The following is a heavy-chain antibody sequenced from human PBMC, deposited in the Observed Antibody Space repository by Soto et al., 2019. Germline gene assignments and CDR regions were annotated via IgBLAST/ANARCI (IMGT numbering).Heavy chain of an antibody. CDR1: GGSISSYY. Sequence: SETLSLTCTVSGGSISSYYWSWIRQPPGKGLEWIGYIYYSGSTNYNPSLKSRVTISVDTSKNQFSLKLSSVTAADTAVYYCAARGYYDSSGLFDPWGQGTLVTVSS. CDR2: IYYSGST. CDR3: AARGYYDSSGLFDP. V-gene: IGHV4-59*01. D-gene: IGHD3-22*01. J-gene: IGHJ5*02.